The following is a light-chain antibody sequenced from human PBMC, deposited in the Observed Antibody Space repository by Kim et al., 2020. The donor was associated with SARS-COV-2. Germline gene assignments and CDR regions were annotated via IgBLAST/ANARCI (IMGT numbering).Light chain of an antibody. J-gene: IGLJ1*01. CDR1: SSNIGSNT. CDR2: SNN. Sequence: QSVLTQPPSASGTPGQWVTISCSGSSSNIGSNTVNWYQQLPGTAPKLLIYSNNQRPSGVPDRFSASKSGTSASLAISGLQSEDEADYYCAAWDDSLNGPVFGTGTKVTVL. CDR3: AAWDDSLNGPV. V-gene: IGLV1-44*01.